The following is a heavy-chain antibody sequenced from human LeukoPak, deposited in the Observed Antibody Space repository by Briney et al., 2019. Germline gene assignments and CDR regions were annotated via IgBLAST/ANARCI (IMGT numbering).Heavy chain of an antibody. Sequence: GGSLRLSCAASGFTFSSYAMHWVRQAPGKGLEWVAVIWYDGSNKYYADSVKGRFTISRDNSKNTLYLQMSSLRADDTAVYYCTKGGWGTVLDYWGQGTLVTVSS. CDR2: IWYDGSNK. CDR3: TKGGWGTVLDY. CDR1: GFTFSSYA. D-gene: IGHD3-10*01. V-gene: IGHV3-33*06. J-gene: IGHJ4*02.